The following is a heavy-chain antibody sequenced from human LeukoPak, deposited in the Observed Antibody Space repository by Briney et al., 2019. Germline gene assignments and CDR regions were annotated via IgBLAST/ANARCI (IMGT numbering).Heavy chain of an antibody. J-gene: IGHJ4*02. V-gene: IGHV3-30*04. D-gene: IGHD3-10*01. Sequence: GGSLRHSCAASGFTFSSYAMHGVRQAPGKGLEWVAVISYDGSNKYYADSVKGRFTISRDNSKNTLYLQMNSLRAEDTAVYYCARGRDYYGSGRRLDYWGQGTLVTVSS. CDR1: GFTFSSYA. CDR3: ARGRDYYGSGRRLDY. CDR2: ISYDGSNK.